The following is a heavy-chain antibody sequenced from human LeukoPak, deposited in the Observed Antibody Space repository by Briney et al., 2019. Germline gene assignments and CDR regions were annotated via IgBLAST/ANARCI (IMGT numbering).Heavy chain of an antibody. V-gene: IGHV3-30*18. D-gene: IGHD3-16*01. CDR1: GFSVSSNY. Sequence: GGSLRLSCTASGFSVSSNYMNWVRQAPGKGLEWVAVISYDGSNKHYVDSVKGRFTISRDNSKNTLYLQMNSPRAEDTAVYYCAKDLGGIYYYDFWGQGTLVTVSS. J-gene: IGHJ4*02. CDR3: AKDLGGIYYYDF. CDR2: ISYDGSNK.